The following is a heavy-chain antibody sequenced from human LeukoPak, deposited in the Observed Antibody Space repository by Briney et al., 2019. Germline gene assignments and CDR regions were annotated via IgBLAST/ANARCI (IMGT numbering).Heavy chain of an antibody. CDR1: GGSISSSSYY. CDR2: IYYSGST. CDR3: ARQGSGFNWFDP. J-gene: IGHJ5*02. D-gene: IGHD6-19*01. V-gene: IGHV4-61*05. Sequence: SETLSLTCTVSGGSISSSSYYWTWIRQPPGKGLEWIGYIYYSGSTNYNPSLKSRVTISVDTSKNQFSLNLRSVTAADTAVYYCARQGSGFNWFDPWGQGTLVTVSS.